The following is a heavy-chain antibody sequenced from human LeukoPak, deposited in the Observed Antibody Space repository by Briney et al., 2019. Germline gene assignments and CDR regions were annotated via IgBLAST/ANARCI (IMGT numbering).Heavy chain of an antibody. CDR2: INPISGGT. CDR1: GYTFTGCY. V-gene: IGHV1-2*02. J-gene: IGHJ2*01. Sequence: ASVKVSCTASGYTFTGCYMHWVRQAPGQGLEWMGWINPISGGTSYAQNFQGRVTMTRDTSISTAYMELSSLRSDDTAMYYCATQTADLGKHFDLWGRGTLVTVSS. D-gene: IGHD7-27*01. CDR3: ATQTADLGKHFDL.